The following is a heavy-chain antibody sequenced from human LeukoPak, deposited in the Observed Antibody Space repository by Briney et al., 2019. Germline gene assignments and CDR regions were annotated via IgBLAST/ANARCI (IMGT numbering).Heavy chain of an antibody. J-gene: IGHJ6*03. CDR1: GLTFNPYW. D-gene: IGHD2-15*01. V-gene: IGHV3-7*03. CDR2: INQDGNEK. Sequence: GGSLRLSCIGSGLTFNPYWMMWVRQAPGKGLEWVANINQDGNEKNYVDSVKGRFTISRDNAKNSLFLQMNSLRAEDTAVYYCARVLRYCSGGNCYSGGLGYMDVWGKGTTVTISS. CDR3: ARVLRYCSGGNCYSGGLGYMDV.